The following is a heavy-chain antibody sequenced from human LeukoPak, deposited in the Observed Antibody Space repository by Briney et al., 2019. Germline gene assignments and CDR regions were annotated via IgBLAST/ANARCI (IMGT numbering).Heavy chain of an antibody. CDR3: ASVRNRGKPSYFDY. CDR1: GFTVSSNY. CDR2: IYSGGST. V-gene: IGHV3-66*01. Sequence: GGSLRLSCAASGFTVSSNYMSWVRQAPGKGLEWVSVIYSGGSTYYADSVKGRFTISRDNSKNTLYLQMNSLRAEDTAVYYCASVRNRGKPSYFDYWGQGTLVTVSS. D-gene: IGHD4-23*01. J-gene: IGHJ4*02.